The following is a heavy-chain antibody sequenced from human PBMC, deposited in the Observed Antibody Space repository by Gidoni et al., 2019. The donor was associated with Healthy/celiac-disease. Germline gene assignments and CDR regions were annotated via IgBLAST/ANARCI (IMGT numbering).Heavy chain of an antibody. CDR1: GSSLSNVKMG. D-gene: IGHD3-3*01. CDR2: IFANDEK. J-gene: IGHJ5*02. CDR3: ARNGASYDFWSAYYSLEDWFDP. Sequence: QVTLKESGPVVVKPTETLTLTCTVSGSSLSNVKMGVTWIRQPPGKALEWLAHIFANDEKSYSTSLKSRLTISKDTSKSQVVLTMTNMHPVDTGTYYCARNGASYDFWSAYYSLEDWFDPWGQGTLVTVSS. V-gene: IGHV2-26*01.